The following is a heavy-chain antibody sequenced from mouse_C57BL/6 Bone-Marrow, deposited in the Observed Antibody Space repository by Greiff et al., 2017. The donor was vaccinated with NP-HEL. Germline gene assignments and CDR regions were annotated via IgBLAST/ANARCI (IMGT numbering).Heavy chain of an antibody. CDR2: INYDGSST. CDR3: ARERELGWYFDV. J-gene: IGHJ1*03. CDR1: GFTFSDYY. Sequence: EVKLVESEGGLVQPGSSMKLSCTASGFTFSDYYMAWVRQVPEKGLEWVANINYDGSSTYYLDSLKSRFIISRDNAKNILYLQMSSLKSEDTATYYCARERELGWYFDVWGTGTTVTVSS. V-gene: IGHV5-16*01. D-gene: IGHD4-1*01.